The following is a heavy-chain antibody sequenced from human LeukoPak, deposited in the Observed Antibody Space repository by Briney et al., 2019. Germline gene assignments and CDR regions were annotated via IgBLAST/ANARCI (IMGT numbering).Heavy chain of an antibody. D-gene: IGHD3-10*01. CDR2: IYYSGST. J-gene: IGHJ4*02. Sequence: SESLSLTCTVSGGSISSYYWSWIRQPPGKGLEWIGYIYYSGSTDYNPSLKSRVTISVDTSKNQFSLRLSSVTAADTAVYYCSSGSYYHPSNWGQGTLVTVSS. CDR1: GGSISSYY. CDR3: SSGSYYHPSN. V-gene: IGHV4-59*08.